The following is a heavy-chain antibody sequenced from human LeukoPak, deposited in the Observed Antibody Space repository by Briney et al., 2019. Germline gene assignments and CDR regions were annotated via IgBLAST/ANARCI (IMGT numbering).Heavy chain of an antibody. J-gene: IGHJ1*01. CDR3: ARGFESYGDYGY. D-gene: IGHD4-17*01. Sequence: SETLSLTCTVSGGSISGSYWSWIRRPPGKGLEWIANMYNSGSTNYNPSLKSRVTISIDTSKNQFSLKLSALTAADTAIYYCARGFESYGDYGYGGQDTLVTVSS. CDR1: GGSISGSY. CDR2: MYNSGST. V-gene: IGHV4-59*01.